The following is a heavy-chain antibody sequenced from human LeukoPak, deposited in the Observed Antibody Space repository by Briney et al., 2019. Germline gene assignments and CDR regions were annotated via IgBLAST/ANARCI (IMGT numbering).Heavy chain of an antibody. CDR3: GRDPALNVVMATPLGFDY. CDR1: GGSFTGYY. V-gene: IGHV4-34*01. Sequence: PSETLSLTCAVYGGSFTGYYWSWIRQPPGKGLEWIGEINHSGSTNYNPSLKSRVTISVDTSKNQFSLKLSTVTAADTAVYYCGRDPALNVVMATPLGFDYWGQGTLGTVSS. J-gene: IGHJ4*02. CDR2: INHSGST. D-gene: IGHD5-24*01.